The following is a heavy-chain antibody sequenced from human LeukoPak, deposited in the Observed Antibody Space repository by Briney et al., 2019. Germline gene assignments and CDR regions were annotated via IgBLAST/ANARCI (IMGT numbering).Heavy chain of an antibody. Sequence: GGPLRLSCAASGFTFSDYYMSWIRQAPGKGLEWVSYISSSSSYTNYADSVKGRFTISRDNAKNSLYLQMNSLRAEDTAVYYCATGGSSSWYEYYYYYYGMDVWGQGTTVTVSS. CDR1: GFTFSDYY. D-gene: IGHD6-13*01. V-gene: IGHV3-11*06. J-gene: IGHJ6*02. CDR3: ATGGSSSWYEYYYYYYGMDV. CDR2: ISSSSSYT.